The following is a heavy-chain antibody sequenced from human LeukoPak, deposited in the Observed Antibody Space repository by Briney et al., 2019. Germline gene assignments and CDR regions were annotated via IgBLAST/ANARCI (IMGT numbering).Heavy chain of an antibody. CDR1: GYTFSNYN. CDR2: VNPNIGKT. J-gene: IGHJ4*02. D-gene: IGHD3-22*01. CDR3: AKDLRDSSGYYPPGGGDFDY. Sequence: ASVKVSCKASGYTFSNYNINWVRQTTGQGLEWVGWVNPNIGKTDYEQKFQGRVTMTWNTSITTAYMELSSLRSEDTAVYYCAKDLRDSSGYYPPGGGDFDYWGQGTLVTVSS. V-gene: IGHV1-8*01.